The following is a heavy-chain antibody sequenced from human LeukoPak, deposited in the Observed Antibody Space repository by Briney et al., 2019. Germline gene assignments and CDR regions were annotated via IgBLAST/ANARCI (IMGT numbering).Heavy chain of an antibody. J-gene: IGHJ5*02. V-gene: IGHV1-69*04. Sequence: SVKVSCKASGGTFSSYAISWVRQAPGQGLEWMGRIIPILGIANYAQKFQGRVTITADKSTSTAYMELSSLRSEDTAVYYCASGSGYCSGGSCYSENWFDPWGQGTLVTVSS. CDR2: IIPILGIA. D-gene: IGHD2-15*01. CDR1: GGTFSSYA. CDR3: ASGSGYCSGGSCYSENWFDP.